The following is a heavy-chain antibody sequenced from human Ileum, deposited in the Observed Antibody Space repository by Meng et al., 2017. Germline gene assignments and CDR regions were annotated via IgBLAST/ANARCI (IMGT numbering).Heavy chain of an antibody. V-gene: IGHV1-2*06. CDR3: ARENWYYDY. J-gene: IGHJ4*02. Sequence: QGRLVQSGAEVGKPGASVKVSCKSSGITHTGYYIHWVRQAPGQGLEWMGQIKFNDGGTYYVQKFEGRVTLTRDTSINTVYMELSSLKSDDTAVYYCARENWYYDYWGQGTLVTVSS. CDR2: IKFNDGGT. D-gene: IGHD3-10*01. CDR1: GITHTGYY.